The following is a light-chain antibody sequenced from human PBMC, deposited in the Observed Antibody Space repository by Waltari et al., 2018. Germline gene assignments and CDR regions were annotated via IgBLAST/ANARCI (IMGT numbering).Light chain of an antibody. J-gene: IGKJ4*01. CDR3: QQRAIWPLT. CDR2: DAS. V-gene: IGKV3-11*01. CDR1: QTVNSY. Sequence: EIVLTQSPATMSLSPGERATLSCRASQTVNSYLAWYQQKPGQSPRLLIYDASNRATGIPARFSASGSGTDFTLTISSLETEDFAVYYCQQRAIWPLTFGGGTRVEIE.